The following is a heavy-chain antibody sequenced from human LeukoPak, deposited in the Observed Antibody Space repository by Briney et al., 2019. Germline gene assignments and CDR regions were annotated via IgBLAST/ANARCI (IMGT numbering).Heavy chain of an antibody. Sequence: TPSETLSLTCTVSGGSVSSGSYYWSWIRQPPGKGLEWIGYIYYSGSTNYNPSLKSRVTISVDTSKNQFSLKLSSVTAADTAVYYCAREVVGATMTGGGPADAFDIWGQGTMVTVSS. CDR2: IYYSGST. V-gene: IGHV4-61*01. J-gene: IGHJ3*02. CDR3: AREVVGATMTGGGPADAFDI. CDR1: GGSVSSGSYY. D-gene: IGHD3-10*02.